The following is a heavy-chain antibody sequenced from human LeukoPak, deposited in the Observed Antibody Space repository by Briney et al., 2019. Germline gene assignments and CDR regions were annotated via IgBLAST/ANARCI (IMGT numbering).Heavy chain of an antibody. CDR1: GFTFGDYA. Sequence: GGSLRLSCTASGFTFGDYAMSWVRQAPGKGLEWVALISYDGSNKYYVDSVKGRFTISRDNSKSTLYLQMNSLRAEDTAVYYCAKACRDGYNKVFDYWGQGTLVTVSS. CDR2: ISYDGSNK. D-gene: IGHD5-24*01. V-gene: IGHV3-30*04. CDR3: AKACRDGYNKVFDY. J-gene: IGHJ4*02.